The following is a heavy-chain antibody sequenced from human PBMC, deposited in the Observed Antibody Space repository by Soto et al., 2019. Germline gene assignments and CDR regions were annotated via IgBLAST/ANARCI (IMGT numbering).Heavy chain of an antibody. V-gene: IGHV3-21*01. J-gene: IGHJ3*02. CDR1: GFTFSSYS. Sequence: GWSLRLSCAASGFTFSSYSMNWVRQAPGKGLEWVSSISSSSSYIYYADSVKGRFTISRDNAKNSLYLQMNSLRAEDTAVYYCARDLYCSSTSCSDAFDIWGQGTMVTVSS. D-gene: IGHD2-2*01. CDR2: ISSSSSYI. CDR3: ARDLYCSSTSCSDAFDI.